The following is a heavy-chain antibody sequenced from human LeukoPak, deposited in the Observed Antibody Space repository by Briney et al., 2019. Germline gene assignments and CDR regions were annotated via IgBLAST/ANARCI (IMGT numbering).Heavy chain of an antibody. CDR1: GYTFTGYY. CDR3: ARAMDGNLYYYYYYMDV. V-gene: IGHV1-2*02. Sequence: ASVTVSCKASGYTFTGYYMHWVRQAPGQGLEWMGWINPNSGGTNYAQKFQGRVTMTRDTSISTAYMELSRLRSDDTAVYYCARAMDGNLYYYYYYMDVWGKGTTVTVSS. D-gene: IGHD6-19*01. CDR2: INPNSGGT. J-gene: IGHJ6*03.